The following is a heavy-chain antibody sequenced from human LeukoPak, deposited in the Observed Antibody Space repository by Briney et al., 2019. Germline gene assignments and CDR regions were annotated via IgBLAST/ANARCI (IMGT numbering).Heavy chain of an antibody. Sequence: GGSLRLSCAASGFTVSSDYMSWVRQAPGKGLEWVSVIYSGGSTYYADSVKGRFTISRDNSKNTLYLQVNSLRAEDTAVYYCAGRYCSGGSCYYARWGQGTLVTVSS. CDR1: GFTVSSDY. CDR2: IYSGGST. CDR3: AGRYCSGGSCYYAR. D-gene: IGHD2-15*01. V-gene: IGHV3-53*01. J-gene: IGHJ4*02.